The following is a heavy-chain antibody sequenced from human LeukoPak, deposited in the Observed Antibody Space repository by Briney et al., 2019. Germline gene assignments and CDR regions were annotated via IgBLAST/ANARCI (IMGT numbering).Heavy chain of an antibody. CDR3: AKDRVAAARMPGVY. D-gene: IGHD6-13*01. V-gene: IGHV3-23*01. CDR2: ISGSGGST. CDR1: GFTFTSYA. J-gene: IGHJ4*02. Sequence: GSLRLSCAASGFTFTSYAMSWVRQAPGNGLEWISAISGSGGSTYYADAVKGRFTISRDNSKNTLYLQMNSLRAEDTAVYYCAKDRVAAARMPGVYWGQGTLVTVSS.